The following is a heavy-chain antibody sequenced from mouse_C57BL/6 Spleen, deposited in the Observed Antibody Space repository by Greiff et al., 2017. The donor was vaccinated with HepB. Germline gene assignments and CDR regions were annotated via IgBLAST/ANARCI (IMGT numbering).Heavy chain of an antibody. V-gene: IGHV1-15*01. J-gene: IGHJ2*01. CDR1: GYTFTDYE. Sequence: VQLQQSGAELVRPGASVTLSCKASGYTFTDYEMHWVKQTPVHGLEWIGAIDPETGGTAYNQKFKGKAILTADKSSSTAYMELRSLTSEDSAVYYCTPHYRNYYFDYWGQGTTLTVSS. CDR2: IDPETGGT. D-gene: IGHD2-5*01. CDR3: TPHYRNYYFDY.